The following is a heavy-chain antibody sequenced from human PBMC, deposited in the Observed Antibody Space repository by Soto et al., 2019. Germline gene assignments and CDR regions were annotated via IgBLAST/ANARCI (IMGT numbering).Heavy chain of an antibody. Sequence: QVQLVQSGAELKKPGASVKVSCKASGYTFSNYDMNWVRQATGQGPEWSGWVNPNNGDTGYAQKFQGRVTLTTDLSTTTAYMELTSLRSEDTAIYYCAKVSRKGSAIDFDYWGQGTLITVSS. CDR2: VNPNNGDT. CDR1: GYTFSNYD. CDR3: AKVSRKGSAIDFDY. V-gene: IGHV1-8*01. J-gene: IGHJ4*02. D-gene: IGHD3-10*01.